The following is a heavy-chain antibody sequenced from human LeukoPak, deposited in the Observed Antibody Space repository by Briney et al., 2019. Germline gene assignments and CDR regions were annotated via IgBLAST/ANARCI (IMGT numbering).Heavy chain of an antibody. CDR1: GFNVSRNY. V-gene: IGHV3-66*01. D-gene: IGHD3-22*01. Sequence: GSLRLSCAASGFNVSRNYMSWVRRGPGKGLEWVSVLYGDGTTYSADSVKGRFSISRDSSRNTLYLQMNSLRAEDTAVYYCARDRYGSSHYYDSSGYYLFDYWGQGTLVTVSS. J-gene: IGHJ4*02. CDR2: LYGDGTT. CDR3: ARDRYGSSHYYDSSGYYLFDY.